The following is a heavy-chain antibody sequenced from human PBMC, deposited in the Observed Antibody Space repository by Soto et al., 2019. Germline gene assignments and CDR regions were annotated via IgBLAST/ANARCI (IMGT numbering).Heavy chain of an antibody. J-gene: IGHJ4*02. V-gene: IGHV3-30*18. Sequence: GXSLRLSCRTSGFTFRLYGMHWVRQAPGRGLEWLAVIXFDGKXRYYADYVKGXXTIYRDNXXNTLFLQMSSLRTEDTAVYFCAKGAQAAAVLDHWGQGALVTVSS. CDR3: AKGAQAAAVLDH. CDR1: GFTFRLYG. CDR2: IXFDGKXR. D-gene: IGHD6-25*01.